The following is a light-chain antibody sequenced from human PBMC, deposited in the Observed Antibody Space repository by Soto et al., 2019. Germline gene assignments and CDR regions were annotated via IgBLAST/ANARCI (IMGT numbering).Light chain of an antibody. J-gene: IGKJ3*01. CDR1: QDIIKF. CDR3: QYYDKLHLFT. V-gene: IGKV1-33*01. CDR2: DAS. Sequence: DIQMTQSPSSLSASVGDRVTITCQASQDIIKFLNWYQQKPGKAPKLLIYDASNLEAGVPSRFSGGGSGTDFTFTISGLQPEDTATYYCQYYDKLHLFTFGPGTKVEIK.